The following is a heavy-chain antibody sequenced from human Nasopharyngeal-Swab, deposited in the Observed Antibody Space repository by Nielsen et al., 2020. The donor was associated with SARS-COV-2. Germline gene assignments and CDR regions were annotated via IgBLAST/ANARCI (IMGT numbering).Heavy chain of an antibody. CDR1: GFTFDDYA. V-gene: IGHV3-9*01. D-gene: IGHD4-17*01. CDR2: ISWNSGSI. Sequence: SLKISCAASGFTFDDYAMHWVRQAPGKGLEWVSGISWNSGSIGYADSVKGRFTISRDNAKNSLYLQMNSLRAEDTALYYCAKDIMVYGDCVGAFDIWGQGTMVTVSS. J-gene: IGHJ3*02. CDR3: AKDIMVYGDCVGAFDI.